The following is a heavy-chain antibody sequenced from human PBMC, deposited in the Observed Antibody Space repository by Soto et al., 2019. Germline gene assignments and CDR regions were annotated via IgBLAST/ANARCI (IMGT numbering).Heavy chain of an antibody. V-gene: IGHV2-5*02. CDR1: GFSLSTSGVG. Sequence: QITLKESGPTLVKPTQTLTLTCTFSGFSLSTSGVGVGWIRQPPGKALEWLALIYWDYDKRYSPSLKSSLTITKDTSKNQVVLTMTNMDPVDTATYYCAHSVSSGYDSVSSSWYFDYWGQGTLVTVSS. CDR3: AHSVSSGYDSVSSSWYFDY. CDR2: IYWDYDK. D-gene: IGHD5-12*01. J-gene: IGHJ4*02.